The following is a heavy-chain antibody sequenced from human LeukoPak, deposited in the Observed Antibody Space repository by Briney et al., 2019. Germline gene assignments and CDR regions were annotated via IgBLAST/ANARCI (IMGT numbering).Heavy chain of an antibody. V-gene: IGHV4-38-2*01. CDR3: VSGTLARNAFDI. CDR1: GYSISSGYY. J-gene: IGHJ3*02. D-gene: IGHD1-26*01. CDR2: IYHSGST. Sequence: SETLSLTCAVSGYSISSGYYWGWIRQPPGKGLEWIGSIYHSGSTYYNPSLKSRVTISVDTSKNQFSLKLSSVTAADTAIYYCVSGTLARNAFDIWGQGTMVTVSS.